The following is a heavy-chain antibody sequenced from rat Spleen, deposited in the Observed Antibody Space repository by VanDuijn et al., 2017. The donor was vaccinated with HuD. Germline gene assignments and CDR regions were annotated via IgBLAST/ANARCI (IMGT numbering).Heavy chain of an antibody. CDR1: GFTFSDYN. CDR3: ARRHYGYTDYFDS. D-gene: IGHD1-11*01. J-gene: IGHJ2*01. Sequence: EVQLVESGGGLVQPGRSLKLSCAASGFTFSDYNMAWVRQAPKKGLEWVATFSYDGSSTYYRDSVKGRFTISRDNTKNTLYLRMDNLRSEDTATYYCARRHYGYTDYFDSWGQGVMVTVSS. V-gene: IGHV5-7*01. CDR2: FSYDGSST.